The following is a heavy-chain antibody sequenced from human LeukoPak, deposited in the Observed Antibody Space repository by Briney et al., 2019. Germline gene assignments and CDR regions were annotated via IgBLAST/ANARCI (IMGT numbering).Heavy chain of an antibody. J-gene: IGHJ6*02. CDR1: GFTFSSYA. Sequence: GGSLRLSCAAYGFTFSSYAMSWVRQAPGKGLEWVSAISGSGGSTYYADSVKGRFTISRDNSKNTLYLQMNSLRAEDTAVYYCAKGSKGKTYYYGMDVWGHGTTVTVSS. CDR3: AKGSKGKTYYYGMDV. V-gene: IGHV3-23*01. CDR2: ISGSGGST.